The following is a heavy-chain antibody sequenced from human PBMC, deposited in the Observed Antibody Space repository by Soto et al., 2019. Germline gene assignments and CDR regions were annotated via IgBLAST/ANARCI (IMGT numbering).Heavy chain of an antibody. D-gene: IGHD2-8*01. V-gene: IGHV3-30*18. CDR2: ISYDGSHE. CDR1: GFTFSNYG. CDR3: AKDPKCCTIGSHFLDNWFDP. J-gene: IGHJ5*02. Sequence: PGGSLRLSCAASGFTFSNYGMHRVRQTPGKGLEWVAVISYDGSHEFYTDSVKGRFTISRDNSKNTLYLQMNSLKTEDTAMYYCAKDPKCCTIGSHFLDNWFDPWGQGTLVTVSS.